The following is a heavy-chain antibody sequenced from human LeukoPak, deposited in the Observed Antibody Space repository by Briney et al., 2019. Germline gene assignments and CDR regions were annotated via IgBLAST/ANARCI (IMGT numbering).Heavy chain of an antibody. CDR1: GFTFSSYS. J-gene: IGHJ4*02. D-gene: IGHD3-22*01. V-gene: IGHV3-21*04. Sequence: GGSLRLSCAASGFTFSSYSMNWVRQAPGKGLEWVSSISSSSSYIYYADSVKGRFTISRDNSKNTLYLQMNSLRAEDTAVYYCAKGKDYDSRFSGYFDYWGQGTLVTVSS. CDR2: ISSSSSYI. CDR3: AKGKDYDSRFSGYFDY.